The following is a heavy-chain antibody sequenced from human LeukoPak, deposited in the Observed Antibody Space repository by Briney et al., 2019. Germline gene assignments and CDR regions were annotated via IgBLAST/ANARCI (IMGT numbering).Heavy chain of an antibody. CDR1: GFTFSDYY. CDR3: ARAAGWFDP. CDR2: ISSSSNNI. J-gene: IGHJ5*02. V-gene: IGHV3-11*01. Sequence: GGSLRLSCGASGFTFSDYYMTWIRQAPGKGLEWVSYISSSSNNIHYANSVRGRFTISRDNAKNSVYLQMNSLRAEDTAIYYCARAAGWFDPWGQGTLVTVSS.